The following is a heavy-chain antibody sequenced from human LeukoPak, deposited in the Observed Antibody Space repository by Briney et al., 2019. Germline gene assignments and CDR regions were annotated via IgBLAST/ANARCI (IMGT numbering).Heavy chain of an antibody. J-gene: IGHJ5*02. CDR2: INHSGST. CDR3: AREGSSWSNWFDP. V-gene: IGHV4-34*01. Sequence: SETLSLTCAVYGGSFSGYYWSWIRQPPGKGLEWIGEINHSGSTNYNPSLKSRVTTSVDTSKNQFSLKLSSVTAADTAVYYCAREGSSWSNWFDPWGQGTLVTVSS. D-gene: IGHD6-13*01. CDR1: GGSFSGYY.